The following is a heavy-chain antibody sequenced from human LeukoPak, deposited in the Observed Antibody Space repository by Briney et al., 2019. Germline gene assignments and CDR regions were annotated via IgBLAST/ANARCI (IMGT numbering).Heavy chain of an antibody. CDR3: ARTYCSGDICYSFSEVYFDY. CDR1: GGSINSGGFY. D-gene: IGHD2-15*01. V-gene: IGHV4-61*02. CDR2: IYSDAST. Sequence: SQTLSLTCTVSGGSINSGGFYWSWVRPPAGKGLGWIGRIYSDASTDSNPSLLSLVCMSPGASKNQFTLKLSSVPAAATAVYYCARTYCSGDICYSFSEVYFDYWGQGTLVTVSS. J-gene: IGHJ4*02.